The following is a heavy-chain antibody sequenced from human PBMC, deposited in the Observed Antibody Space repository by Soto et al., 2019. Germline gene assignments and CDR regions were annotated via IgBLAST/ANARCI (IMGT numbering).Heavy chain of an antibody. V-gene: IGHV1-8*01. CDR1: GYTFSDYD. J-gene: IGHJ6*03. CDR2: MNPRSGNT. CDR3: ARGGFLGFCSGGACYPNYNHYFMDV. D-gene: IGHD2-15*01. Sequence: ASVKVSCKASGYTFSDYDINWVRQASGQGLEWMGWMNPRSGNTGYAQKFQGRVTMTRSTSTTTAYMELSSLRSEDTAVYYCARGGFLGFCSGGACYPNYNHYFMDVWGKGTTVTVAS.